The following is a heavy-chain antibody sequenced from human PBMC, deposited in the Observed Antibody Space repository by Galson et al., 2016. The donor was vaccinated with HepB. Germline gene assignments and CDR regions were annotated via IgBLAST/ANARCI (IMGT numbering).Heavy chain of an antibody. CDR1: SGSISSYY. CDR3: AREVKFVLGGGGPFDT. V-gene: IGHV4-4*07. J-gene: IGHJ5*02. CDR2: IYTRGST. Sequence: SETLSLTCSLSSGSISSYYWTWIRQPAGSGLEWIGRIYTRGSTIYNPSLKSPVPISADTSNNQFSLELKSVTAADTDVDYCAREVKFVLGGGGPFDTWGQGTLVTVSS. D-gene: IGHD3-16*01.